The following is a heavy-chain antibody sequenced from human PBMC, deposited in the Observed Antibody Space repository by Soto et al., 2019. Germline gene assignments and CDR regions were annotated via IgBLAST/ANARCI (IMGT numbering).Heavy chain of an antibody. V-gene: IGHV3-23*01. CDR1: GFTFSNYA. D-gene: IGHD4-17*01. Sequence: EVQLLDSGGRLVQPGGPLRLSCAASGFTFSNYAMNWVRQAPGKGLEGVSIISPSGDSTNYADSVRGRFTTSSDSSKNTLQVQRLSPRAEDTAIDYCVKVRLRTYDFDYWGQGTLVTFSS. CDR3: VKVRLRTYDFDY. CDR2: ISPSGDST. J-gene: IGHJ4*02.